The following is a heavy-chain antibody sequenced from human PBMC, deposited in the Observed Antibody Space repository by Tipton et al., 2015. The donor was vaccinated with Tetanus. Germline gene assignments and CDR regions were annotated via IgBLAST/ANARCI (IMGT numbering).Heavy chain of an antibody. CDR2: IWYDGSNE. D-gene: IGHD3-10*01. Sequence: WIRQYPGKGLEWMASIWYDGSNEKYAISVEGRFTISRDNSKNTLYLQMDNLRAEDTATYFCARDPMAMYFDYWGQGTLVTVSS. CDR3: ARDPMAMYFDY. J-gene: IGHJ4*02. V-gene: IGHV3-33*01.